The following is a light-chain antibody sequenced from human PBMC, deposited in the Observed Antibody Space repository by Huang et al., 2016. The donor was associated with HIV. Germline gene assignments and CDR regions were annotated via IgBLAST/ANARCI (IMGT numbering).Light chain of an antibody. CDR3: QQSYSIPWT. Sequence: IQMTQSPSSLPAFVGDRVTIGCRASQSITTYLNWYQQKMGKSPKLLIYAASILQVGVPLRCSASGSGTNFSLTISSLQSEDFATYYCQQSYSIPWTFGQGTRVEVK. CDR1: QSITTY. V-gene: IGKV1-39*01. J-gene: IGKJ1*01. CDR2: AAS.